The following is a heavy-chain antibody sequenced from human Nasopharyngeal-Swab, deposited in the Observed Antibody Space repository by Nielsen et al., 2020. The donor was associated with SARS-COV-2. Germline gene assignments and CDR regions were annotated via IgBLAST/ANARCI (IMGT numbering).Heavy chain of an antibody. CDR2: ISYDGSNK. J-gene: IGHJ6*02. CDR3: ARGDYDFWSMDV. V-gene: IGHV3-30*03. CDR1: GFIFSSFG. D-gene: IGHD3-3*01. Sequence: GESLKISCAASGFIFSSFGMHWVRQAPGKGLEWVAVISYDGSNKNYADSVKGRITISRDNSKNTLYLQMNSLGAEHTAVYYCARGDYDFWSMDVWGQGTTVTVSS.